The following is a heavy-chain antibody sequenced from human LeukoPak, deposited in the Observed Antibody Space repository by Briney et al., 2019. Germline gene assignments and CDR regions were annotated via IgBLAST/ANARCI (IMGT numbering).Heavy chain of an antibody. Sequence: GGSLRLSCAASGFTFSSYSMNWVRQAPGKGLEWVSSISSSSSYIYYADSVKGRFTISRDNAKNSLYLQMNSLRAEDTAVYYCAKAKSGGWYSDAFNSWGQGTTVTVSS. CDR2: ISSSSSYI. D-gene: IGHD6-19*01. CDR1: GFTFSSYS. V-gene: IGHV3-21*04. CDR3: AKAKSGGWYSDAFNS. J-gene: IGHJ3*02.